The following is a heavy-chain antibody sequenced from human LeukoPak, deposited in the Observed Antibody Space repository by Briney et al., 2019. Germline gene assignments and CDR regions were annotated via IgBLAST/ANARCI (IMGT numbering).Heavy chain of an antibody. Sequence: SETLSLTCSVSGGSISSYYWSWIRQPPGKGLEWIGYLYYSGSSNYNPSLKSRVTISVDTSKSQFSLKLRSVTAADTAVYYCASSVMVRGVYVFDIWGQGTMVTVSS. J-gene: IGHJ3*02. CDR1: GGSISSYY. V-gene: IGHV4-59*01. CDR3: ASSVMVRGVYVFDI. D-gene: IGHD3-10*01. CDR2: LYYSGSS.